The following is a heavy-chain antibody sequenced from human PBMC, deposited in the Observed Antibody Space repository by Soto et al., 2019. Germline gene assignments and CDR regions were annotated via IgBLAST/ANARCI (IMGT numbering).Heavy chain of an antibody. D-gene: IGHD6-13*01. J-gene: IGHJ6*02. CDR2: ISAYNGNT. CDR1: GYTFTSYG. CDR3: ARDGLVMMEQLASSGMDV. V-gene: IGHV1-18*01. Sequence: ASVKVSCKASGYTFTSYGISWVRQAPGQGLEWMGWISAYNGNTNYAQKLQGRVTMTTDTSTSTAYMELRSLRSGDTAVYYCARDGLVMMEQLASSGMDVWGQGTTVTVSS.